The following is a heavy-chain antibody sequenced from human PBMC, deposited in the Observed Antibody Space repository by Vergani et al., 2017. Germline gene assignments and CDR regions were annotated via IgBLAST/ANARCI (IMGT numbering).Heavy chain of an antibody. CDR2: IYYSGST. CDR3: ARDQEVIGGAYNWFDP. J-gene: IGHJ5*02. D-gene: IGHD2-21*01. CDR1: GGSISSYY. V-gene: IGHV4-59*01. Sequence: QVQLQESGPGLVKPSETLSLPCTVSGGSISSYYWSWIRQPPGKGLEWIGYIYYSGSTNYNPPLKSRVTISVDTSKNQFSLKLSSVTAADTAVYYCARDQEVIGGAYNWFDPWGQGTLVIVSA.